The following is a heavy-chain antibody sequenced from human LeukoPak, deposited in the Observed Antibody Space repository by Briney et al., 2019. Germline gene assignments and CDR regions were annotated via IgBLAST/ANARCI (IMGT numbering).Heavy chain of an antibody. CDR2: ISSSGSTI. CDR1: GVTFSSYD. Sequence: GGSLRLSCAASGVTFSSYDMSWVRQAPGKGLEWVSYISSSGSTIYYADSVKGRLTISRNNAKTSMYIQMNSLRGEDTAVYYCERSPCWGTYRAFDYWGQGTLVTVSS. V-gene: IGHV3-48*03. J-gene: IGHJ4*02. D-gene: IGHD3-16*02. CDR3: ERSPCWGTYRAFDY.